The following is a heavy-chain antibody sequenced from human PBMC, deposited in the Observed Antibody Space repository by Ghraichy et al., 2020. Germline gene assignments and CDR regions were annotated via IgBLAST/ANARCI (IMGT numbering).Heavy chain of an antibody. CDR3: AKVDCGSISCYGGWFDP. CDR1: GFTLSSDA. D-gene: IGHD2-2*01. CDR2: ISGSGEST. Sequence: GGSLRLSCAASGFTLSSDAMSWVRQAPGKGLEWVSGISGSGESTYYADSVKGRFTISRDTSKNTLHLQMNSLRAEDTAVYYCAKVDCGSISCYGGWFDPWGQGTLVTVSS. V-gene: IGHV3-23*01. J-gene: IGHJ5*02.